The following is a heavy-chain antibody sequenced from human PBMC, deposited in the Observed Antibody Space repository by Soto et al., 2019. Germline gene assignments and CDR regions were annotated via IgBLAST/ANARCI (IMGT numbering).Heavy chain of an antibody. Sequence: VGSXRLPCAASGFTFGTYTMNWVRQAQGKGLEWVSALGGGGDTHYAESVKGRFTISRDYSKNILLLQMNSLRDEDSVTYYCTKDRHPDGIWTLDFWGQGTLVTVSS. CDR2: LGGGGDT. J-gene: IGHJ4*02. CDR3: TKDRHPDGIWTLDF. V-gene: IGHV3-23*01. D-gene: IGHD3-9*01. CDR1: GFTFGTYT.